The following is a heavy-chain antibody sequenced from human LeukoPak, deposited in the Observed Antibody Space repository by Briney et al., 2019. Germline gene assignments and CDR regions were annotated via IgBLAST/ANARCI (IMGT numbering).Heavy chain of an antibody. V-gene: IGHV3-48*03. CDR2: ISSSGSTI. CDR3: ARLSCAHYCSGSFDY. CDR1: GFTFSSYE. D-gene: IGHD3-10*02. J-gene: IGHJ4*01. Sequence: PGGSLRLSCAASGFTFSSYEMNWVRQAPGKGLEWVSYISSSGSTIYYADSVKGRFTISRDNAKNSLYLQMNSLRAEDTAVYYCARLSCAHYCSGSFDYWGHGTLVTVSS.